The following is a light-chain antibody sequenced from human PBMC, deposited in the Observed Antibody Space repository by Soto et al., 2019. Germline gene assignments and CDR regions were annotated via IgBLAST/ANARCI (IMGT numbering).Light chain of an antibody. J-gene: IGLJ2*01. CDR1: TSDVGGYNY. Sequence: QPVLTQPASVSGSPGQSITISCTGTTSDVGGYNYVSWYQQYPGKAPRLMIYEVSNRPSGVSNRFSGSKSGNTASLTISGLQAEDEADYYCSSYTGSNTVLFGGGTKLTVL. V-gene: IGLV2-14*01. CDR2: EVS. CDR3: SSYTGSNTVL.